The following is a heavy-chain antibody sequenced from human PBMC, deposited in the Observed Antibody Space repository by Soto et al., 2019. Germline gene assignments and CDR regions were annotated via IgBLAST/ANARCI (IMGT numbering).Heavy chain of an antibody. CDR2: INAGNGNT. D-gene: IGHD3-3*01. V-gene: IGHV1-3*01. CDR3: AKTSGYYFYDY. CDR1: GYTFTSYA. Sequence: ASVKVSCKASGYTFTSYAMHWVRQAPGQRLEWMGWINAGNGNTKYSQKLQGRVTITRDTSASTAYMELSILRSEDTAVYYCAKTSGYYFYDYWGQGTLVTVSS. J-gene: IGHJ4*02.